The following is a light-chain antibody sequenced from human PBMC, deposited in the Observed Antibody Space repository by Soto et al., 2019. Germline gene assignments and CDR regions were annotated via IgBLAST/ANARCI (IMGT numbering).Light chain of an antibody. V-gene: IGKV1-5*03. CDR1: QTISSW. CDR2: KAS. J-gene: IGKJ5*01. Sequence: IKITQPPSTLSGSVGDRVTITRRASQTISSWLAWYQQKPGKSPKLLIYKASTLKSGVPSRFSGGGSGTDFTLTISSLQPEDFGTYYCQQFNSYRITFGQGTRLE. CDR3: QQFNSYRIT.